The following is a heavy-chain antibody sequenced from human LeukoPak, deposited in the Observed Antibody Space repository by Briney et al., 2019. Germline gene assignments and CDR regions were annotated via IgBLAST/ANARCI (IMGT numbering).Heavy chain of an antibody. CDR2: FYYSGSP. CDR3: ARRSSGGWYYYGMDV. CDR1: GGSFSGYY. J-gene: IGHJ6*02. V-gene: IGHV4-39*01. Sequence: PSETLSLTCAVYGGSFSGYYWGWIRQPPGKGLEWIGSFYYSGSPYYNPSLKSRVTTSVDTSKNQFSLKLSSVTATDTAVYYCARRSSGGWYYYGMDVWGQGTTVTVSS. D-gene: IGHD6-25*01.